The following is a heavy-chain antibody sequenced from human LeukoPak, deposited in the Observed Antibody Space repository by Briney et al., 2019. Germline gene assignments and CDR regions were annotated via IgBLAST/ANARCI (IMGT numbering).Heavy chain of an antibody. CDR2: ISRTSGNI. V-gene: IGHV3-21*01. Sequence: TGGSLRLSCAASGFPFSSYAMNWVRQAPGKGLEWVSSISRTSGNIYYADSVRGRFTISRDNTKNSVYLQMTSLRADDAAVYYCATSGAYEISWAFNIWGQGTMVAVSS. J-gene: IGHJ3*02. CDR3: ATSGAYEISWAFNI. CDR1: GFPFSSYA. D-gene: IGHD5-12*01.